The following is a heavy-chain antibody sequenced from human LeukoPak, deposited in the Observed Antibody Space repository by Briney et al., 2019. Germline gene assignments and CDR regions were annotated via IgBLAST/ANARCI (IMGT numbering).Heavy chain of an antibody. D-gene: IGHD2/OR15-2a*01. V-gene: IGHV3-21*01. J-gene: IGHJ3*02. CDR2: ISTSSIYI. CDR1: GFTFSSSS. CDR3: ARVSILIVPYYAFDI. Sequence: GGSLRLSCAASGFTFSSSSMNWVRQAPGKGLEWVSSISTSSIYIYYADSMKGRFTISRDNAKNSLYLQMNSLRAEDTAVYYCARVSILIVPYYAFDIWGQGTMVTVSS.